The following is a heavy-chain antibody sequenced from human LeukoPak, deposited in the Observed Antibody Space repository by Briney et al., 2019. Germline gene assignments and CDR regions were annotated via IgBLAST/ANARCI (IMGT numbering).Heavy chain of an antibody. CDR3: AREGSSWYRSDYYYGMDV. CDR2: MNPNSGNT. D-gene: IGHD6-13*01. Sequence: ASVKVSCKASGYTFTSYDINWVRQATGQGLEWMGWMNPNSGNTGYAQKFQGRVTMTRNTSISTAYMELSSLRSEDTAVYYCAREGSSWYRSDYYYGMDVWGQGTTVTVSS. J-gene: IGHJ6*02. V-gene: IGHV1-8*01. CDR1: GYTFTSYD.